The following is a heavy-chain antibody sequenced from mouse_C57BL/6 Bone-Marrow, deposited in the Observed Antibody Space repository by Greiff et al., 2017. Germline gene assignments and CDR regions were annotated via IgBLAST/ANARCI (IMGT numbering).Heavy chain of an antibody. CDR2: IDPEIGDT. J-gene: IGHJ2*01. V-gene: IGHV14-4*01. CDR3: SSFDGNYFDF. CDR1: GFNIKDDY. D-gene: IGHD2-3*01. Sequence: EVQLQQSGAELVRPGASVKLSCTASGFNIKDDYIHWVKQRPEQGLEWIGWIDPEIGDTAYASKFQGKATITSDTSSNTAYLQLSSLTSDDTAVYYCSSFDGNYFDFWGQGTPLTVAS.